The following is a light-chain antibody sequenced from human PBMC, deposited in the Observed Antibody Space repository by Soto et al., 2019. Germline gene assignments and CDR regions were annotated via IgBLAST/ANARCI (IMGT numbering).Light chain of an antibody. CDR1: QSISSW. V-gene: IGKV1-5*03. J-gene: IGKJ2*01. CDR2: MAS. Sequence: DIQMTQSPSTLSASVGDRVTITCRASQSISSWLAWYQQKPGKAPMLLIYMASSLESGVPSRFSGSGSGSEFTLTISSLQPDDFATYYCQQYNSYPYTFGQGTKVDIK. CDR3: QQYNSYPYT.